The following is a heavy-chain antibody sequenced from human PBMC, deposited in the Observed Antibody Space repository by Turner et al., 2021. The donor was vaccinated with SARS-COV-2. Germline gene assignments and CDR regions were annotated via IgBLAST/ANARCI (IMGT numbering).Heavy chain of an antibody. CDR2: IYNSGGT. CDR3: ARHAYGSGSHYPDDY. Sequence: QLQLQESGPGLANPSETLSLTCTVSGGSISSSSYYWGWVRKPPGKGLEWIGSIYNSGGTYYNPSLKSGVTISVDTSKNQFSLKLSSVTAADTAVYYCARHAYGSGSHYPDDYWGQGTLVTVSS. J-gene: IGHJ4*02. D-gene: IGHD3-10*01. V-gene: IGHV4-39*01. CDR1: GGSISSSSYY.